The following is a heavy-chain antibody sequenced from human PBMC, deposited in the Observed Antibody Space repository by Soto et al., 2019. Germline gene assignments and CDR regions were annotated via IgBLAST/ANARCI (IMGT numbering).Heavy chain of an antibody. V-gene: IGHV3-11*01. J-gene: IGHJ6*02. Sequence: QVRLVESGGAFVEPGGSLRPSCEASVFTFSDYYVSWIRQAPGKGLEWIAYSSGSETRNWYAASVKGRFTISRDNAKKSLFLQMDSLRPEDTAVYYCARNNGFCYYYALDVWCPGTTVTGSS. CDR2: SSGSETRN. CDR1: VFTFSDYY. CDR3: ARNNGFCYYYALDV. D-gene: IGHD3-3*01.